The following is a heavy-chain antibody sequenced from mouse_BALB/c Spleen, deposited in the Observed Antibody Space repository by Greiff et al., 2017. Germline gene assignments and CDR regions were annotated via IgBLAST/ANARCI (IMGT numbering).Heavy chain of an antibody. CDR2: SRNKANDYTT. Sequence: EVQVVESGGGLVQPGGSLRLSCATSGFTFSDFYMEWVRQPPGRRLEWIAASRNKANDYTTEYSASVKGRFIVSRDTSQSILYLQMNALRAEDTAIYYCARDAGSGYFDYWGQGTTLTVSS. CDR1: GFTFSDFY. D-gene: IGHD3-2*02. CDR3: ARDAGSGYFDY. J-gene: IGHJ2*01. V-gene: IGHV7-1*02.